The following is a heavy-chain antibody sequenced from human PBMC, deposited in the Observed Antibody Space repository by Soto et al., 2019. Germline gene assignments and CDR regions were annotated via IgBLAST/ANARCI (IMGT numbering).Heavy chain of an antibody. CDR1: GFTFSSYS. CDR3: ARETSEWELQQLDY. D-gene: IGHD1-26*01. Sequence: GGSLRLSCAASGFTFSSYSMNWVRQAPGKGLEWVSYISSSSSTIYYADSVKGRFTISRDNAKNSLYLQMNSLRDEDTAVYYCARETSEWELQQLDYWGQGTLVTVSS. J-gene: IGHJ4*02. V-gene: IGHV3-48*02. CDR2: ISSSSSTI.